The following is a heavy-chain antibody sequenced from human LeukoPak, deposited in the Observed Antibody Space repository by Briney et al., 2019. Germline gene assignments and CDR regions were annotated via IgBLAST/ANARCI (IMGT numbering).Heavy chain of an antibody. CDR3: ATLGYYYDSSAKGAFAY. CDR1: GPTTNLGRHS. Sequence: PSPSHSPTCTIPGPTTNLGRHSCRWIRHPPRKALEWIARIHYAGSTYYNPPLKSRAPISVDTSKNQFSLKLSSVTAAHTAAYNCATLGYYYDSSAKGAFAYCGQGTLVTVSS. CDR2: IHYAGST. V-gene: IGHV4-39*01. J-gene: IGHJ4*02. D-gene: IGHD3-22*01.